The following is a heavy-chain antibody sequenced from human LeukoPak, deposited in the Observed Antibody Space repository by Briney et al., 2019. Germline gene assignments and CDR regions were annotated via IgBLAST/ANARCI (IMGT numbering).Heavy chain of an antibody. D-gene: IGHD3-10*01. Sequence: SSETLSLTCTVSGGSISSYYWSWIRQPPGKGLEWIGYIYYSGSTNYNPSLKSRVTISVDTSKNQFSLKLSSVTAADTAVYYCARGATMVRGVITDFDYWGQGTLVTVSS. V-gene: IGHV4-59*01. J-gene: IGHJ4*02. CDR3: ARGATMVRGVITDFDY. CDR1: GGSISSYY. CDR2: IYYSGST.